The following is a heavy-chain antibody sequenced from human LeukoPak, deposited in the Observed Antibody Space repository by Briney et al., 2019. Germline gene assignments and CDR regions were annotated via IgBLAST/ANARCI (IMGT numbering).Heavy chain of an antibody. J-gene: IGHJ3*02. CDR3: ARDGGVVVPNAPAAFDI. V-gene: IGHV4-4*07. CDR2: VYPSGNT. Sequence: SETLSLTCAVSGGSFADYYWTWIRQPAGKGLEWIGRVYPSGNTNYNPSLKSRVTMSVDTSKNQFSLKLRSLTAADTAIYYCARDGGVVVPNAPAAFDIWGQGTMVTVSS. D-gene: IGHD2-2*01. CDR1: GGSFADYY.